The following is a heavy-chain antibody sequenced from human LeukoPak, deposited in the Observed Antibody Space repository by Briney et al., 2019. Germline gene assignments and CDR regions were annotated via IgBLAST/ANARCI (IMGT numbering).Heavy chain of an antibody. CDR2: ISTTGSHI. CDR3: AGGGGANISPSNWFDP. V-gene: IGHV3-21*01. J-gene: IGHJ5*02. D-gene: IGHD3-16*01. CDR1: GFTFSTYS. Sequence: GGSLRLSCAASGFTFSTYSMNWVRQAPGKGLEWVSSISTTGSHIYYADSVKGRFTISRDNAKNSLSLQMNSLRAEDTAVYYCAGGGGANISPSNWFDPWGQGTPVTVSS.